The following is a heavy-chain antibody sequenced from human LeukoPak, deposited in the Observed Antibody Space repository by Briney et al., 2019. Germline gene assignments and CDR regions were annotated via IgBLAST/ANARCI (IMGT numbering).Heavy chain of an antibody. J-gene: IGHJ4*02. Sequence: PGGSLRLSCAASGFTFSSFWMRWVRQAPGKGLELVANIKQDGSEKYYVDSVKGRFTISRDNAKNSLYLQMNSLRAEDTAVYYCARGGSGRLFDYWGQGTLVIVSS. CDR3: ARGGSGRLFDY. D-gene: IGHD3-10*01. V-gene: IGHV3-7*01. CDR1: GFTFSSFW. CDR2: IKQDGSEK.